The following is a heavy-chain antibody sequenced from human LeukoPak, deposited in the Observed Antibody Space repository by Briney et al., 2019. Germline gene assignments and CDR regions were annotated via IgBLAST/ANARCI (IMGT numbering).Heavy chain of an antibody. V-gene: IGHV4-59*01. CDR3: ARVTPSGWSDY. D-gene: IGHD6-19*01. CDR1: GGAISGLY. Sequence: PSETLSLTCTVSGGAISGLYWSWIRQSPGKGLEWIGYIHYSWTTNYNPSLKSRVTISVDMSKSHFSLKLSSVTAADTAMYYCARVTPSGWSDYWGQGTLVTVSS. CDR2: IHYSWTT. J-gene: IGHJ4*02.